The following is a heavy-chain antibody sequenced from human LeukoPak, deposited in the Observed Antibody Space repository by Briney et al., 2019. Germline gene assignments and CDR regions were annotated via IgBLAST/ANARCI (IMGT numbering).Heavy chain of an antibody. Sequence: SETLSLTCTVSGGSTSSYYWSWIRQPPGKGLEWIGYIYYSGSTNYNPSLKSRVTISVDTSKNQFSLKLSSVTAADTAVYYCARRVYSSDPFDYWGQGTLVTVSS. D-gene: IGHD6-19*01. J-gene: IGHJ4*02. CDR3: ARRVYSSDPFDY. CDR2: IYYSGST. V-gene: IGHV4-59*01. CDR1: GGSTSSYY.